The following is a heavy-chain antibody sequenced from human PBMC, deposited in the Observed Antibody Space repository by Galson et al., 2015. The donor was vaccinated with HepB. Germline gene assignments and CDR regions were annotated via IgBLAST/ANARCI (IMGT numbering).Heavy chain of an antibody. Sequence: PALVKPTQTLTLTCTFSGFSLSTSGMCVSWIRQPPGKALEWLARIDWDDDKYYSTSLKTRLTISKDTSKNQVVLTMTNMDPVDTATYYCARIHLEDSSGWYSMDVWGQGTTVTVSS. D-gene: IGHD6-19*01. CDR3: ARIHLEDSSGWYSMDV. J-gene: IGHJ6*02. V-gene: IGHV2-70*11. CDR1: GFSLSTSGMC. CDR2: IDWDDDK.